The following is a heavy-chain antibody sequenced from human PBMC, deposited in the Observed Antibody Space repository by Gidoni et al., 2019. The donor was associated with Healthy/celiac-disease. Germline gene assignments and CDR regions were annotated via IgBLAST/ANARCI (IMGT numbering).Heavy chain of an antibody. J-gene: IGHJ4*02. CDR3: TTTGGYCSGGSCYSGDY. CDR1: GFTFGDYA. CDR2: IRSKAYGGTT. Sequence: EVQLVESGGGLVKPGRSLRLSCTASGFTFGDYAMSWFRQAPGKGLEWVGFIRSKAYGGTTEYAASVKGRFTISRDDSKSIAYLQMNSLKTEDTAVYYCTTTGGYCSGGSCYSGDYWGQGTLVTVSS. D-gene: IGHD2-15*01. V-gene: IGHV3-49*05.